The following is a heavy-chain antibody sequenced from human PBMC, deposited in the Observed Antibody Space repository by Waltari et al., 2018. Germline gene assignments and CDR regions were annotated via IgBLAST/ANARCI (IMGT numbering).Heavy chain of an antibody. J-gene: IGHJ4*02. CDR2: IKPDGREK. D-gene: IGHD7-27*01. CDR3: ARDFNWGWFY. V-gene: IGHV3-7*01. CDR1: GSPFSPNW. Sequence: EVQLVASGGGLVQPGGSLTLPCASSGSPFSPNWTSWVRQAPGKGLEWLANIKPDGREKYYVDAVKGRFTISRDNAKNSLSLQMDSLRAEDTAVYYCARDFNWGWFYWGQGALVTVSS.